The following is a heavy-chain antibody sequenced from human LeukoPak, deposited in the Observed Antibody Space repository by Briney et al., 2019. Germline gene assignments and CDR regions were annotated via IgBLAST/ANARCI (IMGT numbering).Heavy chain of an antibody. CDR3: AKDEVVRGLVIRFDY. CDR2: IRYDGSNT. J-gene: IGHJ4*02. Sequence: CGMHWVRQAPGKGLEWVAFIRYDGSNTYYADSVKGRFTISRDNSKNTLYLQMNSLRAEDTAMYYCAKDEVVRGLVIRFDYWGQGTPVTVSS. CDR1: CG. V-gene: IGHV3-30*02. D-gene: IGHD3-10*01.